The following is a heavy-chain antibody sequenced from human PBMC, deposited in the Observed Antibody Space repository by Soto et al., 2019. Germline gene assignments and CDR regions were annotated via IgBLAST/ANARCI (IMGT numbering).Heavy chain of an antibody. J-gene: IGHJ6*02. CDR1: GFTFSSYA. Sequence: GGPLRLSCASSGFTFSSYAMSCVRQAPGKWLEWVSAISGSGGSTYYADSVKGRFTIYRDNSKNTLYLQMNSLRAEDTAVYYCAKDGRPSPDYAGAHYGRDFCGQGITVTVCS. CDR2: ISGSGGST. V-gene: IGHV3-23*01. CDR3: AKDGRPSPDYAGAHYGRDF. D-gene: IGHD4-17*01.